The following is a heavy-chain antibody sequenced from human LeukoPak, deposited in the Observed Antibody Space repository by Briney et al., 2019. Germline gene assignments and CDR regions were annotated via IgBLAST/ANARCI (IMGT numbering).Heavy chain of an antibody. Sequence: SETLSLTCAVYGGSFSGYYWSWIRQPPGKGLEWIGEINHGGSTNYNPSLKSRVTISVDTSQNQFSLRLSSVTAADTAVYYCARGRYVTTRGGAAAGFLDYWGQGTLVTVST. CDR1: GGSFSGYY. CDR2: INHGGST. D-gene: IGHD6-13*01. CDR3: ARGRYVTTRGGAAAGFLDY. V-gene: IGHV4-34*01. J-gene: IGHJ4*02.